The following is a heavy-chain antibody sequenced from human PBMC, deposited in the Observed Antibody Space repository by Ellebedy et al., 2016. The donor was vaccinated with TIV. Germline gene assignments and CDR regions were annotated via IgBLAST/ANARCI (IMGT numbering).Heavy chain of an antibody. J-gene: IGHJ5*02. Sequence: ASVKVSCKASGATFFSYAFHWVRQAPGQGLEWMGRFIPILGMTNYAQRFQGRVTITADRSTGTAYMEVNSLRSEDTAVYFCATLAHPAGDVDLWGQGTLVIVSS. D-gene: IGHD6-19*01. CDR2: FIPILGMT. CDR1: GATFFSYA. V-gene: IGHV1-69*04. CDR3: ATLAHPAGDVDL.